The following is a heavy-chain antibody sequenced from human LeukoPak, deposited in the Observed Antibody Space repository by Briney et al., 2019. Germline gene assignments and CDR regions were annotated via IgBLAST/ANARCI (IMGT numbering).Heavy chain of an antibody. CDR2: TYYRSKWYK. CDR1: GDSVSSNSAT. CDR3: ARGPSYFQH. Sequence: SQTLSLTCAISGDSVSSNSATWNWIRQSPSRGLEWLGRTYYRSKWYKYYAVSEKGRITINPDTSKNQSSLQLNSVTPEDTAVYYCARGPSYFQHWGQGTLVTVSS. V-gene: IGHV6-1*01. J-gene: IGHJ1*01.